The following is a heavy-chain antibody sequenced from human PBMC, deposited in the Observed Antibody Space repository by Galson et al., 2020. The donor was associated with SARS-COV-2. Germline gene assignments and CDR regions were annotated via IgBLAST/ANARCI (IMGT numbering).Heavy chain of an antibody. V-gene: IGHV3-23*03. Sequence: GESLKISCAASGFTFSSYAMSWVRQAPGKGLEWVSVIYSGGSTYYADSVKGRFTISRDNSKNTLYLQMNSLRAEDTAVYYCAKGSPYYDILAGYYGWFDPWGQGTLVTVSS. D-gene: IGHD3-9*01. CDR3: AKGSPYYDILAGYYGWFDP. J-gene: IGHJ5*02. CDR1: GFTFSSYA. CDR2: IYSGGST.